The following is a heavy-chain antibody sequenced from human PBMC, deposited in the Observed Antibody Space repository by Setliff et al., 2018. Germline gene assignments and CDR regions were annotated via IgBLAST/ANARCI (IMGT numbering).Heavy chain of an antibody. J-gene: IGHJ4*02. CDR1: GFTFSSFW. Sequence: GESLKISCAASGFTFSSFWMHWVRQAPGKGLVWVSRIKSDGSSTTYADSVKGRFTISRDNTKNTLYLQMNGLRAEDTAVYYCARDNWGPEYWGQGTLVTVSS. CDR3: ARDNWGPEY. CDR2: IKSDGSST. D-gene: IGHD7-27*01. V-gene: IGHV3-74*01.